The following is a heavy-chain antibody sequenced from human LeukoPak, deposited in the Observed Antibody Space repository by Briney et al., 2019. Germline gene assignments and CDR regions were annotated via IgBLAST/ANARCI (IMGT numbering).Heavy chain of an antibody. V-gene: IGHV1-2*02. D-gene: IGHD4-17*01. CDR3: AKNMGYGDYWYFDL. CDR1: GYTFTGYY. J-gene: IGHJ2*01. Sequence: ASVKVSCKASGYTFTGYYMHWVRQAPGEGLEWMGWINPNSGGTNYAQKFQGSVTMTRDTSISTAYMELTRLNSDDTAVYCCAKNMGYGDYWYFDLWGRGTLVTVSS. CDR2: INPNSGGT.